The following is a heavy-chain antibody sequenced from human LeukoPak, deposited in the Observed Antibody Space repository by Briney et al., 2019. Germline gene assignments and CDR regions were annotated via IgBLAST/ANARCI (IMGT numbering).Heavy chain of an antibody. Sequence: GGSLRLSCAASGFTFDDYVMHWVRQAPGKGLEWVSGISWNSGSIGYADSVKGRFTISRDNAKNSLYLQMNSLRAEDTALYYCAKVRYYYGSGRAYYFDYWGQGTLVTVSS. J-gene: IGHJ4*02. CDR2: ISWNSGSI. V-gene: IGHV3-9*01. D-gene: IGHD3-10*01. CDR3: AKVRYYYGSGRAYYFDY. CDR1: GFTFDDYV.